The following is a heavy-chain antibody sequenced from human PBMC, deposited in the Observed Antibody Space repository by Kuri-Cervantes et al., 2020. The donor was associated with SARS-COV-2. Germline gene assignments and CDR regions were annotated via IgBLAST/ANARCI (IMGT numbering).Heavy chain of an antibody. CDR2: ISPTASTI. CDR3: AKDLYESGGYTWAY. Sequence: GGSLRLSCLTSGFVFDFYEMNWVRQAPGKGLEWLAYISPTASTIYYADSVTGRFTISRDNAQNAVYLHMKSLRADDTAVYYCAKDLYESGGYTWAYWGQGTRVTVSS. CDR1: GFVFDFYE. J-gene: IGHJ4*02. D-gene: IGHD3-22*01. V-gene: IGHV3-48*03.